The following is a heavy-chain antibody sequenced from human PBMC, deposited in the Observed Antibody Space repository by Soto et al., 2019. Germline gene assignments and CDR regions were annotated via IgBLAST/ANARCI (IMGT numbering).Heavy chain of an antibody. CDR1: GFTVSSNY. J-gene: IGHJ4*02. Sequence: GGSLRLSCAASGFTVSSNYMSWVRQAPGKGLEWVSVIYSGGSTYYADSVKGRFTISRHNSKNTLYLQMNSLRAEDTAVYYCARESLIAAALDYWGQGTLVTAPQ. CDR2: IYSGGST. D-gene: IGHD6-13*01. CDR3: ARESLIAAALDY. V-gene: IGHV3-53*04.